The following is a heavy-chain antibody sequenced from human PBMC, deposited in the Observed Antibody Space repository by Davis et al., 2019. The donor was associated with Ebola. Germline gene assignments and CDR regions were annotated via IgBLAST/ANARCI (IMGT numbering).Heavy chain of an antibody. CDR3: ARGRTGYSSSWRYYYYGMDV. CDR2: INHSGST. CDR1: GGSFSGYY. D-gene: IGHD6-13*01. Sequence: SETLSLTCAVYGGSFSGYYWSWIRQPPGKGLEWIGEINHSGSTNYNPSLKSRVTISVDTAKNQFSLKLSPVTAADTAVYYCARGRTGYSSSWRYYYYGMDVWGQGTTVTVSS. V-gene: IGHV4-34*01. J-gene: IGHJ6*02.